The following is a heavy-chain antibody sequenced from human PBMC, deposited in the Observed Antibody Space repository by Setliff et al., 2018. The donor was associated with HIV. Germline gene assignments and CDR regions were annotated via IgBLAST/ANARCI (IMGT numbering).Heavy chain of an antibody. J-gene: IGHJ4*02. CDR1: GYSFSNYW. CDR2: VYPGDSDT. V-gene: IGHV5-51*01. D-gene: IGHD3-10*01. Sequence: GESLKISCKGSGYSFSNYWIGWVRQMPGKGLEWMGIVYPGDSDTRYSPSFEGQVTISADRSISTVYLQWNSLKASDTAMYYCARQASRGYYFDYWGQGTLVTVSS. CDR3: ARQASRGYYFDY.